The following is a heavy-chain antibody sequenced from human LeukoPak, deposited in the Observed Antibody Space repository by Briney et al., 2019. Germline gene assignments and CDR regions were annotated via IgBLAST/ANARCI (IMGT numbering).Heavy chain of an antibody. Sequence: GGSLRLSCAASGFTFSSYAMSWVRQAPGKGLEWVSVICGSGDTTYDADSVKGRFTISRDNSKNSLYLQMNSLRVEDTAVYYCAKGLGGSCYSGLDSWGQGTLVTVSS. V-gene: IGHV3-23*01. D-gene: IGHD2-15*01. J-gene: IGHJ4*02. CDR2: ICGSGDTT. CDR3: AKGLGGSCYSGLDS. CDR1: GFTFSSYA.